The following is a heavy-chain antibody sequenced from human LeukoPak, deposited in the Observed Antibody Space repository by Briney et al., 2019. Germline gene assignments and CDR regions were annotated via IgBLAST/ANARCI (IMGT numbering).Heavy chain of an antibody. CDR3: ARSSSHDAFDI. CDR1: GGSVSSGSYY. Sequence: PSETLSLTCTVSGGSVSSGSYYWSWIRQSPGKGLEWIGYIYYSGSTNYNPSLKSRVTISVDTSKNQFSLKLSSVTAADTAVYYCARSSSHDAFDIWGQGTMVTVSS. D-gene: IGHD2-2*01. CDR2: IYYSGST. V-gene: IGHV4-61*01. J-gene: IGHJ3*02.